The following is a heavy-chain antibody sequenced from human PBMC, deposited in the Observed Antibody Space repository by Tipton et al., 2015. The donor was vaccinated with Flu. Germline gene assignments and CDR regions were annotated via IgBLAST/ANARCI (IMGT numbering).Heavy chain of an antibody. Sequence: TLSLTCTVSGYSISSGYYWGWIRQPPGKGLEWIGSIYHSGSNYYNPSLKSRVTISVDTSKNQFSLKQSSVTAADTAVYYWAVGGFLNGQPFDYWGQGTLVTVSS. J-gene: IGHJ4*02. V-gene: IGHV4-38-2*02. D-gene: IGHD3-9*01. CDR2: IYHSGSN. CDR3: AVGGFLNGQPFDY. CDR1: GYSISSGYY.